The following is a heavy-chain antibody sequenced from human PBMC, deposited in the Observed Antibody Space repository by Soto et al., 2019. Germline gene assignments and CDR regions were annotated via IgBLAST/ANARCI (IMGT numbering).Heavy chain of an antibody. CDR1: GGSFSGYY. CDR3: ARGMVVVAAIPNWFDP. CDR2: INHSGST. J-gene: IGHJ5*02. Sequence: SETLSLTCAVYGGSFSGYYWSWIRQPPGKGLEWIGEINHSGSTNYNPSLKGRVTISVDTSKNQFSLKLSSVTAADTAVYYCARGMVVVAAIPNWFDPWGQGTLVTVSS. D-gene: IGHD2-15*01. V-gene: IGHV4-34*01.